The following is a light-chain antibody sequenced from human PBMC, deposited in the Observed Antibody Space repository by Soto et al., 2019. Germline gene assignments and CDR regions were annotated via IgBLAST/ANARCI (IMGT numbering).Light chain of an antibody. Sequence: DIQMTQSPSSLSASVGDRVTITCQASQDISNFLNWYQQKPGTAPKLLIYDASNLETGVPSRFSGSGSGTDFTFTISSLQPEDIATYYCQQYDNLPPFTFGPGNKVDIK. CDR2: DAS. CDR3: QQYDNLPPFT. V-gene: IGKV1-33*01. CDR1: QDISNF. J-gene: IGKJ3*01.